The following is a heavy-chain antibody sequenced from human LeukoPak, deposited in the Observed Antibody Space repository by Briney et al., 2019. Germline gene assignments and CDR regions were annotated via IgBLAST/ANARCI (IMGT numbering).Heavy chain of an antibody. CDR2: IYYSGST. CDR3: ASFGGVTDY. D-gene: IGHD3-10*01. CDR1: GGSISSYY. Sequence: PSEILSLTCTVSGGSISSYYWSWIRQPPGKGLEWIGYIYYSGSTNYNPSLKSRVTISVDTSKNQFSLKLSSVTAADTAVYYCASFGGVTDYWGQGTLVTVSS. J-gene: IGHJ4*02. V-gene: IGHV4-59*01.